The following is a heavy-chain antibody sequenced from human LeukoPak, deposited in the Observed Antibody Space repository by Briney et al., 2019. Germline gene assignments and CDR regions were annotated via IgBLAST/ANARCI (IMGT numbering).Heavy chain of an antibody. D-gene: IGHD3-22*01. J-gene: IGHJ4*02. CDR3: ARDRLPYYYDSSGLFDY. CDR1: GFTFSSYE. CDR2: ISSSGSTI. Sequence: GGSLRLSCAASGFTFSSYEMNWVRQAPGKGLEWVSYISSSGSTIYYAGSVKGRFTISRDNAKNSLYLQMNSLRAEDTAVYYCARDRLPYYYDSSGLFDYWGQGTLVTVSS. V-gene: IGHV3-48*03.